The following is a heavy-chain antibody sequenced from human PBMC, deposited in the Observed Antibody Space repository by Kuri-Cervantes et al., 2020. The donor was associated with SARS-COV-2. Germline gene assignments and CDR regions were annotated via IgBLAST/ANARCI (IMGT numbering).Heavy chain of an antibody. CDR2: IIPILGIA. Sequence: SVKVSCKASGGTFSSYTISWVRQAPGQGLEWMGRIIPILGIANYAQKFQGRVTITADKSTSTAYMEPSSLRSEDTAVYYCARDEGIAAAGPNYYYYGMDVWGQGTTVTVSS. CDR1: GGTFSSYT. V-gene: IGHV1-69*04. J-gene: IGHJ6*02. D-gene: IGHD6-13*01. CDR3: ARDEGIAAAGPNYYYYGMDV.